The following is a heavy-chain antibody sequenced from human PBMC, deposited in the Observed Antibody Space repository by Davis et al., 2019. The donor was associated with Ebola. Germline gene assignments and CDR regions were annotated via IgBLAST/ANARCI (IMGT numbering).Heavy chain of an antibody. CDR2: IYTTGST. Sequence: GSLRLSCTVSGDSISTNYWSWIRQPAGKGLEWIGRIYTTGSTNYNPSLKSRVTMSLDTSKNQFSLRLSAVPAADTAVYYCAREGYYDSSGSSLDYWGQGTLVTVSS. CDR3: AREGYYDSSGSSLDY. J-gene: IGHJ4*02. V-gene: IGHV4-4*07. D-gene: IGHD3-22*01. CDR1: GDSISTNY.